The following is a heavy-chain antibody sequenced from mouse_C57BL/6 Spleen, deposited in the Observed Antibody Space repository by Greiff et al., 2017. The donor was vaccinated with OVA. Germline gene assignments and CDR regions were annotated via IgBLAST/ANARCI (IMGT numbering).Heavy chain of an antibody. CDR3: ATIYYYARYFDV. CDR2: IYPGSGST. J-gene: IGHJ1*03. CDR1: GYTFTSYW. Sequence: QVQLKQPGAELVKPGASVKMSCKASGYTFTSYWITWVKQRPGQGLEWIGDIYPGSGSTNYNEKFKSKATLTVDTSSSTAYMQLSSLTSEDSAVYYCATIYYYARYFDVWGTGTTVTVSS. D-gene: IGHD1-1*01. V-gene: IGHV1-55*01.